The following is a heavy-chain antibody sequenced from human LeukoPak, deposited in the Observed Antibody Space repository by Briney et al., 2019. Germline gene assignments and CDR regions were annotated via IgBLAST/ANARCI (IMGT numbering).Heavy chain of an antibody. V-gene: IGHV4-38-2*02. Sequence: PSETPSLTCTVSGYSISSGYYWGWIRQPPGKGLERIGSIYHSGSTYYNPSLKSRVTISVDTSKNQFSLKLSSVTAADTAVYYCAREWELQSGDAFDIWGQGTMVTVSS. CDR3: AREWELQSGDAFDI. CDR2: IYHSGST. CDR1: GYSISSGYY. J-gene: IGHJ3*02. D-gene: IGHD1-26*01.